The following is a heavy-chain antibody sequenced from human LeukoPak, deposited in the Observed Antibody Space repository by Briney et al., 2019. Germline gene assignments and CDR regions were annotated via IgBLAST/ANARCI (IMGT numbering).Heavy chain of an antibody. D-gene: IGHD3-10*01. V-gene: IGHV3-23*01. Sequence: GGSLRLSCAASGFSFSNYAMTWVRQAPGRGLEWVSAITGGGDYRYYADSVKGRFTFSRDNSKNTLFLQMDSLRAEDTAVYYCAKRPLAVSGDYYLTMDVWGQGTTVTVSS. CDR3: AKRPLAVSGDYYLTMDV. CDR2: ITGGGDYR. CDR1: GFSFSNYA. J-gene: IGHJ6*02.